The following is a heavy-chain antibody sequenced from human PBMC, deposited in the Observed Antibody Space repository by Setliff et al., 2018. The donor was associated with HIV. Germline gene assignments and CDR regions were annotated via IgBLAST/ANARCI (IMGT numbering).Heavy chain of an antibody. V-gene: IGHV7-4-1*02. CDR2: INTNTGNP. D-gene: IGHD1-26*01. Sequence: GASVKVSCKASGYTFTSYAMNWVRQAPGQGLEWMGWINTNTGNPTYAQGFTGRFVFSLDTSVSTAYLQISSLKAEDTALYYCTTLVGANPYHDALDIWGQGTMVTVSS. CDR3: TTLVGANPYHDALDI. J-gene: IGHJ3*02. CDR1: GYTFTSYA.